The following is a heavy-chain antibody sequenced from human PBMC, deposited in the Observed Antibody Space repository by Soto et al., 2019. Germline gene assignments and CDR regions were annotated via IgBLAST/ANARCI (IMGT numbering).Heavy chain of an antibody. CDR1: GYTFTSYD. CDR3: ARVLGSGWYLRDAFDI. CDR2: MNPTSGNT. D-gene: IGHD6-19*01. V-gene: IGHV1-8*01. J-gene: IGHJ3*02. Sequence: QVQLVQSGAEVKKPGASVKVSCKASGYTFTSYDINWVRQATGQGLEWMGWMNPTSGNTGYAQKFQGRVTMTRNTSISTAYMELSSLRSEDTAVYYCARVLGSGWYLRDAFDIWGQGTMVTVSS.